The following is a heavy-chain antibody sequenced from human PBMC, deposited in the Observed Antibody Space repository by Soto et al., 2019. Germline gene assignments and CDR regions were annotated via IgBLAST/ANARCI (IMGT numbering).Heavy chain of an antibody. CDR2: LYFDGAT. CDR1: GGSITAYY. J-gene: IGHJ4*02. Sequence: LSLTCTVSGGSITAYYWSWIRQPPGKGLEWIGFLYFDGATNYNPSLKSRVTVSSDTSKNQFSLNLTSVTAAATAVYYCASHYYYDNSGYYFFDNWGQGALVTVSS. CDR3: ASHYYYDNSGYYFFDN. V-gene: IGHV4-59*01. D-gene: IGHD3-22*01.